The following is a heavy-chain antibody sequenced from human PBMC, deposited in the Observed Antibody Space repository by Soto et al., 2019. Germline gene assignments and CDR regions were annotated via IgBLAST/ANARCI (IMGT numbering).Heavy chain of an antibody. Sequence: EVQLLQSGGGLAQPGGSLTLSCAASGFSFSDYSMNWVRRAPGKGLEWVSAFSAGGGYRHYADSVKGRCTISRDKSKTTLFLQMNSLRAEDTARYYSAREAPYDRGVYHYEGIDYWGQGTLVTVSS. D-gene: IGHD3-22*01. CDR2: FSAGGGYR. CDR3: AREAPYDRGVYHYEGIDY. J-gene: IGHJ4*02. V-gene: IGHV3-23*01. CDR1: GFSFSDYS.